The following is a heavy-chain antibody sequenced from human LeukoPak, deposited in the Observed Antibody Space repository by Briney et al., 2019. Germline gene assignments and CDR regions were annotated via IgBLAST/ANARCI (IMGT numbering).Heavy chain of an antibody. V-gene: IGHV3-23*01. CDR1: GFTFSSYA. CDR2: ISGSGGST. D-gene: IGHD5-12*01. CDR3: AKDRLAYSGYLFDY. J-gene: IGHJ4*02. Sequence: GGSLRLSCAASGFTFSSYAMHWVRQAPGKGLEWVSAISGSGGSTYYADSVKGRFTISRDNSKDTLYLQMNSLRAEDTAVYYCAKDRLAYSGYLFDYWGQGTLVTVSS.